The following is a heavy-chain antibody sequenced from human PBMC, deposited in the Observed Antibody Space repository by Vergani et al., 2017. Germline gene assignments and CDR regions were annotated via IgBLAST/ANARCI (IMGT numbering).Heavy chain of an antibody. J-gene: IGHJ4*02. V-gene: IGHV3-30*03. D-gene: IGHD3-10*01. CDR1: GFTFSSYG. CDR3: ARDLTMVRGHGGY. CDR2: ISYDGSNK. Sequence: QVQLVESGGGVVQPGRSLRLSCAASGFTFSSYGMHWVRQAPGKGLEWVAVISYDGSNKYYADSVKGRFTISRDNSKNTLYLQMNSLRAEDTAVYYCARDLTMVRGHGGYWGQGTLVTVSS.